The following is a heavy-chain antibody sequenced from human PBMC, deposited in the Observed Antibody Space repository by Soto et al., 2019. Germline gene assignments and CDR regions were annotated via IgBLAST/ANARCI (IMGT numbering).Heavy chain of an antibody. CDR1: GGTFSSYA. V-gene: IGHV1-69*13. J-gene: IGHJ6*02. D-gene: IGHD6-19*01. CDR3: ARVHGYSSGWYVRRHYYYYGMDV. CDR2: IIPIFGTA. Sequence: SVKVSCKASGGTFSSYAISWVRQAPGQGLEWMGGIIPIFGTANYAQKFQGRVTITADESTSTAYMELSSLRSEDTAVYYCARVHGYSSGWYVRRHYYYYGMDVWGQGTTVTAP.